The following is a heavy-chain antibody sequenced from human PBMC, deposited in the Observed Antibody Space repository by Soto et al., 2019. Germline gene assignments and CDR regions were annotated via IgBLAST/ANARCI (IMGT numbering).Heavy chain of an antibody. D-gene: IGHD6-19*01. CDR2: IRDSGHST. J-gene: IGHJ3*02. V-gene: IGHV3-23*01. CDR3: ARVKAQILSSGWYGGDDI. Sequence: EVQLLESGGGLVQPGGSLRLSCAASGFTFSTYSMTWVRQAPGKGLEWVSTIRDSGHSTHYADSVRGRFAISRDNSKNTLFLQMNSLRAEDTAVYYCARVKAQILSSGWYGGDDIWGQGTMATVSS. CDR1: GFTFSTYS.